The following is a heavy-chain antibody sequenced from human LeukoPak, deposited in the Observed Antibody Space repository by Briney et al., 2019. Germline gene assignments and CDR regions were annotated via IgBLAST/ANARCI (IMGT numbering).Heavy chain of an antibody. Sequence: GASVTVSFKASGYTFTSHDINWVRQVTGQGLEWMGWMNPYSGKSGFARKFQVGVTMTSSTSASTAYMEVSSLRPEDTAVYYCVRGLWGSGIYWGQGTLVTVAS. CDR3: VRGLWGSGIY. J-gene: IGHJ4*02. D-gene: IGHD7-27*01. V-gene: IGHV1-8*01. CDR2: MNPYSGKS. CDR1: GYTFTSHD.